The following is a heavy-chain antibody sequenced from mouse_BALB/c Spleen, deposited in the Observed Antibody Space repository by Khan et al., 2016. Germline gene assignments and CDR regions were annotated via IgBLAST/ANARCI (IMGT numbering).Heavy chain of an antibody. CDR2: ISSGGST. CDR3: AREDYGNYGDYFDY. CDR1: GFTFSSYA. V-gene: IGHV5-6-5*01. Sequence: EVELVESGGGLVKPGGSLKLSCAASGFTFSSYAMSWVRQTPEKRLEWVASISSGGSTYYPDSVKGRFTISRDNARNILNLRMSSLRSEDTAMYYCAREDYGNYGDYFDYWGQGTTLTVSS. J-gene: IGHJ2*01. D-gene: IGHD2-1*01.